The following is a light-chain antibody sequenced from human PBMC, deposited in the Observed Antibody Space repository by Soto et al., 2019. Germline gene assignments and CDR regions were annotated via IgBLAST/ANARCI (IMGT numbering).Light chain of an antibody. J-gene: IGLJ3*02. Sequence: QLVLTQPPSASGSPGQSVTISCTGTSSDVGGYNFVSWYQQHPGKAPKLMIYEVSKRPSGVPDRFSGSRSGNTASLTVSGLQAEDEADYYCSSSAGIYHYLVFGGGTKVTVL. CDR1: SSDVGGYNF. CDR3: SSSAGIYHYLV. V-gene: IGLV2-8*01. CDR2: EVS.